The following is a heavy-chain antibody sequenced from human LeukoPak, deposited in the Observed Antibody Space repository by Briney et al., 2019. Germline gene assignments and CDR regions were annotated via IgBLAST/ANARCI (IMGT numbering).Heavy chain of an antibody. J-gene: IGHJ4*02. D-gene: IGHD1-1*01. Sequence: ASVTVSCMASGYTFTSYGISWVRQAPGQGLEWMGWINPNSGGTNYAQKFQGRVTMTRDTSISTAYMELSRLRSDDTAVYYCAREPELERRVSFDYWGQGTLVTVSS. CDR3: AREPELERRVSFDY. CDR1: GYTFTSYG. CDR2: INPNSGGT. V-gene: IGHV1-2*02.